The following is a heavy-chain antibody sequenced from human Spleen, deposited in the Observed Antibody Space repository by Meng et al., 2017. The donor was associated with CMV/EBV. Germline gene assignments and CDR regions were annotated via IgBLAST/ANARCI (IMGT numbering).Heavy chain of an antibody. CDR3: ARDFHKVYKWNLGRRFQYYTLDV. CDR2: INPSSGTT. CDR1: GYTFTTYY. D-gene: IGHD1-7*01. V-gene: IGHV1-46*01. J-gene: IGHJ6*02. Sequence: ASVKVSCKASGYTFTTYYIHWVRQAPGQGLEWMGIINPSSGTTRNAQKFQGRITLTRDTSTSTVYMELSSLRSEDTAVYFCARDFHKVYKWNLGRRFQYYTLDVRGQGSTVTVSS.